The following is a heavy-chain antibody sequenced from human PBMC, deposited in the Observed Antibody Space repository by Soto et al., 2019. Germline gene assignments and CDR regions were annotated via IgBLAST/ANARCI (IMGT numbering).Heavy chain of an antibody. V-gene: IGHV1-69*13. CDR3: ARGAGKVGRPIVY. CDR1: GGTFSSYA. CDR2: IIPIFGTA. Sequence: SVKVSCKGSGGTFSSYAISWVRQAPGQGLEWMGGIIPIFGTANYARKFQGRVTITADESTRTADVELSRLGSEDTGVYYCARGAGKVGRPIVYWGQGTLGTV. D-gene: IGHD6-19*01. J-gene: IGHJ4*02.